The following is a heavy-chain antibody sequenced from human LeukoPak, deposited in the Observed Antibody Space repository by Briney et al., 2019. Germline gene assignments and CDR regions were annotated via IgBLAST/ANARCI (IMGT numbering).Heavy chain of an antibody. D-gene: IGHD2-2*01. CDR2: INPNSGGT. J-gene: IGHJ4*02. V-gene: IGHV1-2*02. Sequence: GASVKVSCKASGYTFTCYYMHWVRQAPGQGLEWMGWINPNSGGTNYAQKFQGRVTMTRDTSISTAYMELSRLRSDDTAVYYCARQGDIVVVPAYNDYWGQGTLVTVSS. CDR1: GYTFTCYY. CDR3: ARQGDIVVVPAYNDY.